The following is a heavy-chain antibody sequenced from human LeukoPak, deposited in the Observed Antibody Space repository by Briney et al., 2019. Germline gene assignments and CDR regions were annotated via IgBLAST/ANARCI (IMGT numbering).Heavy chain of an antibody. CDR3: ARRYSSSSKLGY. V-gene: IGHV4-34*01. CDR2: INHSGST. D-gene: IGHD6-13*01. J-gene: IGHJ4*02. CDR1: GGSFSGYY. Sequence: PSETLSLTCAVYGGSFSGYYWSWIRQPPGKGLEWIGEINHSGSTNYNPSLKSRVTISVDTSKNQFSLKPSSVTAADTAVYYCARRYSSSSKLGYWGQGTLVTVSS.